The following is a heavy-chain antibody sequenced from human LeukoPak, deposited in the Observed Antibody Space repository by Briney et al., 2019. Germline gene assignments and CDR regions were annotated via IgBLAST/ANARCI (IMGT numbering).Heavy chain of an antibody. CDR1: GFTFRIYW. CDR2: INQNGNEK. V-gene: IGHV3-7*04. J-gene: IGHJ4*02. D-gene: IGHD3-10*01. Sequence: GGSLRLSCAASGFTFRIYWITWVRQAPGKGLEWVANINQNGNEKYYLDSVKGRFTVSRDNAKNSLYQQITYLRPEVTGVYYFARVRGDYYFDYWGQGTLVTVSS. CDR3: ARVRGDYYFDY.